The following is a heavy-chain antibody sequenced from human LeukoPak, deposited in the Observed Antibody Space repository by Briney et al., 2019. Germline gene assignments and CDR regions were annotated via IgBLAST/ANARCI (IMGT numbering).Heavy chain of an antibody. Sequence: GGSLRLSCAASGFTFSDYYMSWIRQAPGKGLEWVSYISSSGSTIYYADSVKGRFTISRDNAKNSLYLQMNSLRAEDTAVYYCARDYQGERWRPLGYGMDVWGQGTTVTVSS. J-gene: IGHJ6*02. CDR3: ARDYQGERWRPLGYGMDV. CDR1: GFTFSDYY. V-gene: IGHV3-11*01. CDR2: ISSSGSTI. D-gene: IGHD6-19*01.